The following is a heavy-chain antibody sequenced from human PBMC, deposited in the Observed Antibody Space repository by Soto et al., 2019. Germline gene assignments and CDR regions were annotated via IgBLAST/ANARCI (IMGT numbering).Heavy chain of an antibody. J-gene: IGHJ6*02. CDR3: TRHPYSGSYYYYYYYGMDV. CDR1: GFTFSGSA. Sequence: GGSLRLSCAASGFTFSGSAMHWVRQASGKGLEWVGRIRSKANSYATAYAASVKGRFTISRDDSKNTAYLQMNSLKTEDTAVYYCTRHPYSGSYYYYYYYGMDVWGQGTTVTVSS. V-gene: IGHV3-73*01. CDR2: IRSKANSYAT. D-gene: IGHD1-26*01.